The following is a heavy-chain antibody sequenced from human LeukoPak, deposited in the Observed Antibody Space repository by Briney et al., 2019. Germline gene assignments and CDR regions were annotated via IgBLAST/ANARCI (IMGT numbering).Heavy chain of an antibody. V-gene: IGHV3-23*01. CDR3: AKPVAGTRGAFDI. Sequence: GGSLRLSCAASGFAFSSYAMSWVRQAPGKGLEWVSAISGSGGSTYYADSVKGRFTISRDNSRNTLYLQMNSLRAEDTAVYYCAKPVAGTRGAFDIWGQGTMVTVSS. J-gene: IGHJ3*02. CDR1: GFAFSSYA. D-gene: IGHD6-19*01. CDR2: ISGSGGST.